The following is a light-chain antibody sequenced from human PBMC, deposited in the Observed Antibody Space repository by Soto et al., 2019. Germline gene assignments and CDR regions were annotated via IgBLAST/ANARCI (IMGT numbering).Light chain of an antibody. V-gene: IGKV1-8*01. CDR2: AAS. CDR1: KGISSY. Sequence: AIRMTQSPSSFSSSTGDRVTITCRASKGISSYLAWYQQKPGKAPKLLIYAASTLQSGVPSRFSGSGSGTDFTLTISCLQSEDFATYYCQQYYSYPYTFGQGTKADI. J-gene: IGKJ1*01. CDR3: QQYYSYPYT.